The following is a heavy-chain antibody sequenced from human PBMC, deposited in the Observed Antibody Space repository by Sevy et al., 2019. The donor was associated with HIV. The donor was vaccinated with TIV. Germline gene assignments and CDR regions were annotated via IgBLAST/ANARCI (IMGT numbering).Heavy chain of an antibody. D-gene: IGHD6-13*01. J-gene: IGHJ6*02. CDR3: ARDGGGSSWYWTYYYYYYGMDV. CDR2: ISYDGSNK. Sequence: GGSLRLSCAASGFTFSSYAMHWVRQAPGKGLEWVAVISYDGSNKYYADSVKGRFTISRDNSKNTLYLQMNSLRAEDTAVYYCARDGGGSSWYWTYYYYYYGMDVWGQGTTVTVSS. V-gene: IGHV3-30-3*01. CDR1: GFTFSSYA.